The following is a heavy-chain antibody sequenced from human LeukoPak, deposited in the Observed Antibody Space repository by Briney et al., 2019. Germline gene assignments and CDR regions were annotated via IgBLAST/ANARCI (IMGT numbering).Heavy chain of an antibody. Sequence: ASVKVSCKASGYTFTSYAMHWVRQAPGQRLEWMGWINAGNGNTKYSQKFQGRVTITRDTSASTAYMELSSLRSEDTAAYYCAMHVDTAMVFDYWGQGTLVTVSS. CDR1: GYTFTSYA. D-gene: IGHD5-18*01. V-gene: IGHV1-3*01. CDR2: INAGNGNT. CDR3: AMHVDTAMVFDY. J-gene: IGHJ4*02.